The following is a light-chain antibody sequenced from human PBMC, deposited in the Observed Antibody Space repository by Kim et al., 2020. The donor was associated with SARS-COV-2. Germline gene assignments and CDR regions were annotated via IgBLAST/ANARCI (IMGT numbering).Light chain of an antibody. V-gene: IGLV2-14*03. CDR2: DVS. CDR1: SSDVGGYNY. J-gene: IGLJ2*01. CDR3: SSYTSSSTLVV. Sequence: HSITISCIGTSSDVGGYNYVSWYQQHPGKAPKLMIYDVSNRPSGVSNRFSGSKSGNTASLTISGLQAEDEADYYCSSYTSSSTLVVFGGGTQLTVL.